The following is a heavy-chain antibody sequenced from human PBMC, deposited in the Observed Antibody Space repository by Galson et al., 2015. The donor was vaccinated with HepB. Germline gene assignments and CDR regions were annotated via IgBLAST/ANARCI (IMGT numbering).Heavy chain of an antibody. D-gene: IGHD3-22*01. Sequence: SVKVSCKASGYTFTSYDINWVRQATGQGLEWMGWMSPNSGNTGYAQKFQGRVTMTRNTSISTAYMELSSLRSEDTAVYYCARNVRGYYYDATDYYYDRFDPWGQGTLVTVSS. CDR1: GYTFTSYD. J-gene: IGHJ5*02. CDR2: MSPNSGNT. V-gene: IGHV1-8*01. CDR3: ARNVRGYYYDATDYYYDRFDP.